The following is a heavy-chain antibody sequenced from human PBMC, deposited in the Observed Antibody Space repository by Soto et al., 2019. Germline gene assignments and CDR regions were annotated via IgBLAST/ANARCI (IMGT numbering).Heavy chain of an antibody. CDR2: VDGSGGST. CDR1: GFTFSGYG. J-gene: IGHJ4*02. Sequence: EVQLLESGVGLVQPGGSLRLSCAASGFTFSGYGMSWVRQAPGKGLEWISSVDGSGGSTYYADSVRGRDTISQDKYNTLCLKRRRWRAEDAALYYRAKPPDRCCSNNGHLWGNDHWGRGPMVADYS. CDR3: AKPPDRCCSNNGHLWGNDH. V-gene: IGHV3-23*01. D-gene: IGHD2-2*01.